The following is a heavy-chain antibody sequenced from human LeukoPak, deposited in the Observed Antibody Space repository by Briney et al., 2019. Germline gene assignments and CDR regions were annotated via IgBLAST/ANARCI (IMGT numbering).Heavy chain of an antibody. Sequence: SETLSLTCTVSGGSISSYYWSWIRQPPGEGLEWIGYIYYSGSTNYNPSLKSRVTISVDTSKNQFSLKLSSVTAADTAVYYCARDRTRRENWFDPWGQGTLVTVSS. CDR3: ARDRTRRENWFDP. V-gene: IGHV4-59*01. CDR2: IYYSGST. CDR1: GGSISSYY. J-gene: IGHJ5*02.